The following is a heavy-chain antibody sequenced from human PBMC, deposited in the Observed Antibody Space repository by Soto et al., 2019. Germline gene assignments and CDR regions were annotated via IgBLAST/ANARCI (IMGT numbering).Heavy chain of an antibody. CDR2: IDPSDSYT. D-gene: IGHD4-17*01. CDR1: GYSFTSYW. Sequence: GESLKISCKGSGYSFTSYWISWVRQMPGKGLEWMGRIDPSDSYTNYSPSFQGHVTISADKSISTAYLQLSSLTEDDTAVYYCVRGPSDDYLSRIDYWGQGTLVTVSS. V-gene: IGHV5-10-1*01. J-gene: IGHJ4*02. CDR3: VRGPSDDYLSRIDY.